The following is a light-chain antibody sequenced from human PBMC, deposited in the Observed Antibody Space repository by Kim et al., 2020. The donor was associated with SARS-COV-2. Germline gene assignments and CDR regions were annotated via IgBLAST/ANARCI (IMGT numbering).Light chain of an antibody. CDR2: VGTGGNVG. J-gene: IGLJ1*01. CDR3: GADHGSGSNFVYV. Sequence: CTLSSGYSKYKVDWYQQRPGKGPRFVMRVGTGGNVGSKGDGIPDRFSVLGSGLNRNLTIKNIQEEDESDYHCGADHGSGSNFVYVFGTGTKVTVL. CDR1: SGYSKYK. V-gene: IGLV9-49*01.